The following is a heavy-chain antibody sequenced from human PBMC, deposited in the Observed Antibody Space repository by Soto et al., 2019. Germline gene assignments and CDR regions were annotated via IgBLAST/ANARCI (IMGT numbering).Heavy chain of an antibody. V-gene: IGHV1-69*02. D-gene: IGHD4-4*01. J-gene: IGHJ6*03. CDR2: IIPILGIA. CDR1: GGTFSSYT. CDR3: ARAEMTTVTTEYYYYMDV. Sequence: SVKVSCKASGGTFSSYTISWVRQAPGQGLEWMGRIIPILGIANYAQKFQGRVTITADKSTSTAYMELSSLRSEDTAVYYCARAEMTTVTTEYYYYMDVWGKGTTVTVSS.